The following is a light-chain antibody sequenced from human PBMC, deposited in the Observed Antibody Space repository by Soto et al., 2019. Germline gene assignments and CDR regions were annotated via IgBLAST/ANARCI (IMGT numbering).Light chain of an antibody. CDR3: QHYDRSPWT. V-gene: IGKV3-20*01. Sequence: EIVLTQSPGTLSLSPGERATLSCRASQSVSSSYLAWYQQKAGQAPRLLMGGASSRATGIPDRFSASGSGTDFTLTISRLDPEAFAVYYCQHYDRSPWTFGQGPKVESK. CDR1: QSVSSSY. J-gene: IGKJ1*01. CDR2: GAS.